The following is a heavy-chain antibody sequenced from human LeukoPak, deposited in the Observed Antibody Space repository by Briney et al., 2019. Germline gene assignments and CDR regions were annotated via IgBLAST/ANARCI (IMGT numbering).Heavy chain of an antibody. V-gene: IGHV3-11*01. J-gene: IGHJ4*02. D-gene: IGHD3-22*01. Sequence: GGCLRLSCAASGVTFSDYYMSWIRQAPGKGREWGSYISSSGSPIYPAAYETGHSTISRDNATNPLYPQLNSLRAQDTAVYYCARDSPRYDSSGCFPIWGQGPLVTVSS. CDR2: ISSSGSPI. CDR1: GVTFSDYY. CDR3: ARDSPRYDSSGCFPI.